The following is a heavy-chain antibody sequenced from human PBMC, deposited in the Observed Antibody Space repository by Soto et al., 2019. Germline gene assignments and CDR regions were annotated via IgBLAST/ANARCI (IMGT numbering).Heavy chain of an antibody. V-gene: IGHV3-23*01. D-gene: IGHD3-16*01. CDR2: ISGSGGST. Sequence: SLRLSCAASGFTFSSYAMSWVRQAPGKGLEWVSAISGSGGSTYYADSVKGRFTISRDNSKNTLYLQMNSLRAEDTAVYYCAKGAWGLHLGYYYYMDVWGKGTTVTVSS. CDR3: AKGAWGLHLGYYYYMDV. CDR1: GFTFSSYA. J-gene: IGHJ6*03.